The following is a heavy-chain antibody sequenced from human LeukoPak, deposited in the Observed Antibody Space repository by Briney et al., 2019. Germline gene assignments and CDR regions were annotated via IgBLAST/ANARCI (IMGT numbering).Heavy chain of an antibody. J-gene: IGHJ4*02. D-gene: IGHD2-2*01. Sequence: GASVKVSCKASGGTFSSYAISWVRQAPGQGLEWMGGIIPIFGTANYAQKFQGRVTITADESTSTAYMELSSLRSEDTAVYYCATRRVGAMPDTGHFDYWGQGTLVTVSS. CDR1: GGTFSSYA. CDR3: ATRRVGAMPDTGHFDY. V-gene: IGHV1-69*13. CDR2: IIPIFGTA.